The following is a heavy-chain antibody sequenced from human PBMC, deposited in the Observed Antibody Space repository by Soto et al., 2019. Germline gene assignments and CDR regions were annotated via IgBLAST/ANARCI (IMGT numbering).Heavy chain of an antibody. Sequence: PGGSLRLSCAASGFTFSSYAMKWVRQAPGKGLEWVSLIGESGTPTYYADSVKGRFTISRDNSGNTQFLEMYSLRAEDTAVYYCARYIPGVRYYGMDVWGQGTTVTVSS. J-gene: IGHJ6*02. CDR2: IGESGTPT. CDR1: GFTFSSYA. CDR3: ARYIPGVRYYGMDV. V-gene: IGHV3-23*01. D-gene: IGHD2-2*01.